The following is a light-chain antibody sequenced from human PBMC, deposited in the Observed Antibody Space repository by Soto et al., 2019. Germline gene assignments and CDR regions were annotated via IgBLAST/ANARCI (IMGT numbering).Light chain of an antibody. Sequence: QAVVTQAPSASGTPGQRVTISCSGSSSNIGSNYVYWYQQLPGTAPKLLIYSNNQRPSGVPDRFSGSKSGTSASLAISGLRSEDEADYYCAAWDDSLSGSWVFGGGTKVTVL. CDR3: AAWDDSLSGSWV. CDR1: SSNIGSNY. CDR2: SNN. V-gene: IGLV1-47*02. J-gene: IGLJ3*02.